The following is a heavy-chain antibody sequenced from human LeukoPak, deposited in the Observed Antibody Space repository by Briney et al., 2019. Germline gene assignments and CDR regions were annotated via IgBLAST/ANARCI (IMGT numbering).Heavy chain of an antibody. CDR1: GYSFTNYW. CDR2: IYPGDSDT. V-gene: IGHV5-51*01. CDR3: ARHLDDSSGYYYRTMYYFDY. J-gene: IGHJ4*02. D-gene: IGHD3-22*01. Sequence: GESLKISCQGSGYSFTNYWIGWVRQMPGKGLEWMGIIYPGDSDTRYSPSFQGQVTISADKSISTAYLQWSSLEASDTAMYYCARHLDDSSGYYYRTMYYFDYWGQGTLVTVSS.